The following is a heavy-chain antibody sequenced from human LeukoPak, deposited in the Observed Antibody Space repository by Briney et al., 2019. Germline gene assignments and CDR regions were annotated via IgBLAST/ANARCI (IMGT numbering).Heavy chain of an antibody. CDR2: INHSGST. D-gene: IGHD3-10*01. CDR1: GGSSSGYY. Sequence: SETLSLTCAVYGGSSSGYYWSWIRQPPGKGLEWIGEINHSGSTNYNPSLKSRVTISVDTSKNQFSLKLSSVIAADTAVYYCVRHASVRGRVVWGKGTTVTISS. J-gene: IGHJ6*04. CDR3: VRHASVRGRVV. V-gene: IGHV4-34*01.